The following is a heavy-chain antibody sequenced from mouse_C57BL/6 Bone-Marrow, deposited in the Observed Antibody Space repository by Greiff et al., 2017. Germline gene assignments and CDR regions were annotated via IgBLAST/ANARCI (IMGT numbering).Heavy chain of an antibody. Sequence: EVQLQQSGPELVKPGASVKISCKASGYTFTDYYMNWVKQSHGKSLEWIGDINPNNGGTSYNQKFKGKATLTVDKSSSTAYMELRILTSEDSAVYYCAKGVRLRRSFDYWGQGTTLTVSS. V-gene: IGHV1-26*01. J-gene: IGHJ2*01. D-gene: IGHD2-4*01. CDR1: GYTFTDYY. CDR3: AKGVRLRRSFDY. CDR2: INPNNGGT.